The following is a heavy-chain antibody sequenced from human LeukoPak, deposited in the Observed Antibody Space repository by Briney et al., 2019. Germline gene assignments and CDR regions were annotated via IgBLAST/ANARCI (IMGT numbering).Heavy chain of an antibody. V-gene: IGHV1-18*01. D-gene: IGHD3-10*01. CDR1: GYTFTSYG. Sequence: ASVKVSCKASGYTFTSYGISWVRQAPGQGLGWVGWISAYNGNTNYAQKLQGRVTITTDTSTSTAYMELRSLRSDDTAVYYCARDIGIGDYGSGTLTHGGFDPWGQGTLVTVSS. J-gene: IGHJ5*02. CDR3: ARDIGIGDYGSGTLTHGGFDP. CDR2: ISAYNGNT.